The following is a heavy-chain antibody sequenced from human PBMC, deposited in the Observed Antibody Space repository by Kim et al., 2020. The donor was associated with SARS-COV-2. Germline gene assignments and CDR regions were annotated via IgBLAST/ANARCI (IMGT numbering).Heavy chain of an antibody. D-gene: IGHD3-10*01. CDR3: AKGTGKWFGELLSDYLDY. V-gene: IGHV3-33*06. J-gene: IGHJ4*02. Sequence: KGPFTISRDNSKNTLYLQMDSLRAEDTAVYYCAKGTGKWFGELLSDYLDYWGQGTLVTVSS.